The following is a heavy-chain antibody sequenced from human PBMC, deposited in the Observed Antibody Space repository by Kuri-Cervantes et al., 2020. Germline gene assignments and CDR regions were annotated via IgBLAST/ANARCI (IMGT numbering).Heavy chain of an antibody. V-gene: IGHV4-38-2*02. CDR2: IYYTGST. CDR1: GYSISSGYC. Sequence: SETLSLTCTVSGYSISSGYCWGWIRQPPGKGLEWIGTIYYTGSTYYNPSLKSRVTLSVDTSKNQFSLKLSSVTPEDTAVYYCARGEGYSHGRYYSDYWGQGTPVTVSS. J-gene: IGHJ4*02. D-gene: IGHD5-18*01. CDR3: ARGEGYSHGRYYSDY.